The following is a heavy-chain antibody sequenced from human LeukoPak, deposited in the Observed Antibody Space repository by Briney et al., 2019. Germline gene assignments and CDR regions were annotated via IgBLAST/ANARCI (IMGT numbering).Heavy chain of an antibody. CDR3: ARDNWSSGWD. V-gene: IGHV3-21*01. Sequence: GGSLRLSCAASGFTFSSYSMNWVRQAPGKGLEWVSSISSSSSYIYYADLVKGRFTISRDNAKNSLYLQMNSLRAEDTAVYYCARDNWSSGWDWGQGTLVTVSS. CDR1: GFTFSSYS. D-gene: IGHD6-19*01. J-gene: IGHJ4*02. CDR2: ISSSSSYI.